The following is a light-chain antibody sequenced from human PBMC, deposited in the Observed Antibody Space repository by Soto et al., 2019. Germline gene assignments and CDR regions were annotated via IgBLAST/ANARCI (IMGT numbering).Light chain of an antibody. J-gene: IGKJ1*01. CDR2: KAS. Sequence: DLPMTPSPSTLSASVGDRVTITFRASQSISSWLAWYQQKPGKAPKLLIYKASSLESGVPSRFSGSGSGTEFTLTISSLQPDDFATYYCQQYNSYPWTFGQGTKVDIK. CDR3: QQYNSYPWT. V-gene: IGKV1-5*03. CDR1: QSISSW.